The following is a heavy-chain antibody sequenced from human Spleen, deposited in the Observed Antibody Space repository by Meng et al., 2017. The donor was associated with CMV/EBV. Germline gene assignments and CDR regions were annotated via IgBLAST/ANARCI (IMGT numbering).Heavy chain of an antibody. D-gene: IGHD2-2*01. V-gene: IGHV1-18*01. CDR1: YSFASYG. CDR2: ISAYNGNT. Sequence: YSFASYGMSWVRQAPGRGLEWMGWISAYNGNTNYAQKLQGRVPVSTDTYKSTAYMELRSLRSDDTAVYYCARETDQLIVVVPAARFDPWGQGTLVTVSS. J-gene: IGHJ5*02. CDR3: ARETDQLIVVVPAARFDP.